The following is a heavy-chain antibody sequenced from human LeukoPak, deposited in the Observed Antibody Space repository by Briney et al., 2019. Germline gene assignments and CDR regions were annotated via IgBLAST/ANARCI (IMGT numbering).Heavy chain of an antibody. CDR1: GFTFRSYG. CDR3: ARGARKGDDYGGFFDY. CDR2: ISYDGINK. J-gene: IGHJ4*02. Sequence: GGSLRLSCAASGFTFRSYGMHWVRQAPGKGLEWVALISYDGINKYYADSVKGRFTVSRDNSKSTLYLQMNSLRAEDTAVYYCARGARKGDDYGGFFDYWGQGTLVTVSS. V-gene: IGHV3-30*03. D-gene: IGHD4-23*01.